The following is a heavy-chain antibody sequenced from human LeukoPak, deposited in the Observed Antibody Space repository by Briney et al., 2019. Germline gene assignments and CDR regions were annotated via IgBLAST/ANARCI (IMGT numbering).Heavy chain of an antibody. D-gene: IGHD3-10*01. CDR1: GVPISSYY. J-gene: IGHJ4*02. V-gene: IGHV4-59*08. CDR3: AAHYGSGRGGDY. CDR2: IYYSGST. Sequence: SETLSLTCTVSGVPISSYYWSWIRQPPGKGLEWIGYIYYSGSTNYSPSLKSRVTISVDTSKNQFSLKLSSVTAADTAVYYCAAHYGSGRGGDYWGQGTLVTVSS.